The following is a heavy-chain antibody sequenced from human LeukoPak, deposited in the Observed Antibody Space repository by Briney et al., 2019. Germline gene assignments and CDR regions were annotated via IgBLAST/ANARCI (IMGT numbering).Heavy chain of an antibody. CDR3: ARDRIAAAGFFDY. V-gene: IGHV3-30-3*01. CDR1: GFTFSSYA. J-gene: IGHJ4*02. D-gene: IGHD6-13*01. CDR2: ISYDGSNK. Sequence: GGSLRLSCAASGFTFSSYAMHWVRQAPGKGLEWVAVISYDGSNKYYADSVKGRFTISRDNSKNTLYLQMNSLRAEDTAVYYCARDRIAAAGFFDYWGQGTLVTVSS.